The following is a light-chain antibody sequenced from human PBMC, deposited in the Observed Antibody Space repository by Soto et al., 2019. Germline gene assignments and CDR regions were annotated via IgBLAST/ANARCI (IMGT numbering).Light chain of an antibody. CDR1: SSDVGGYNS. V-gene: IGLV2-14*03. J-gene: IGLJ1*01. Sequence: QSVLAQPASVSGSTGQSIAISCTGTSSDVGGYNSVSWYQQHPGKAPKLMIYNVSNRPPGVSDRFSGSKSGNTASLTISGLQAEDEADYYCSSYTSSNTYVFGTGTEVTVL. CDR2: NVS. CDR3: SSYTSSNTYV.